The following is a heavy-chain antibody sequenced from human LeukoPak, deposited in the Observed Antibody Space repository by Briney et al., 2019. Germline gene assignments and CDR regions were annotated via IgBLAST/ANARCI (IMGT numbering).Heavy chain of an antibody. CDR3: ARHEDYYDSSGYLNWFDP. V-gene: IGHV4-59*08. J-gene: IGHJ5*02. CDR2: IYYSGST. D-gene: IGHD3-22*01. CDR1: GGSISSYY. Sequence: PSETLSLTCTVSGGSISSYYWSWIRQPPGKGLEWIGYIYYSGSTNYNPSLKSRVTISVDTSKNQFSLKLSSVTAADTAVYYCARHEDYYDSSGYLNWFDPWGQGTLVTVSS.